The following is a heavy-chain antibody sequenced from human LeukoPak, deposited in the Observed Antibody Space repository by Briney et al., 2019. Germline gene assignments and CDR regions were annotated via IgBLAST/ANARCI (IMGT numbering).Heavy chain of an antibody. CDR2: IRGNGDT. D-gene: IGHD1-1*01. J-gene: IGHJ4*02. V-gene: IGHV3-23*01. Sequence: GGSLRLSCVASGFSFSDYAMSWVRQAPARGPEWVSSIRGNGDTFYADSVKGRFTLSKGVSRNTVYLQLNNLRVDDTALYYCAKANWVSNADAVWWGQGTLVTVSS. CDR3: AKANWVSNADAVW. CDR1: GFSFSDYA.